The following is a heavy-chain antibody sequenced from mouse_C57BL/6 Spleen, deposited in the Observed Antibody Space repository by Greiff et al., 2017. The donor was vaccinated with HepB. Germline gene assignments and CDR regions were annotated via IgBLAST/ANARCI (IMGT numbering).Heavy chain of an antibody. V-gene: IGHV1-52*01. J-gene: IGHJ2*01. Sequence: QVQLQQPGAELVRPGSSVKLSCKASGYTFTSYWMHWVKQRPIQGLEWIGNIDPSDSETHYNQKFKDKATLTVDKSSSTAYMQLSSLTSEDSAVYYCARSNGNYPDYWGQGTTLTVSS. CDR3: ARSNGNYPDY. D-gene: IGHD2-1*01. CDR2: IDPSDSET. CDR1: GYTFTSYW.